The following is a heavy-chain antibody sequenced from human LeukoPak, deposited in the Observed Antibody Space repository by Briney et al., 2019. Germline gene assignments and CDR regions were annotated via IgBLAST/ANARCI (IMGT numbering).Heavy chain of an antibody. V-gene: IGHV3-73*01. CDR3: AKDSSVFHYDSRNLDY. J-gene: IGHJ4*02. D-gene: IGHD3-22*01. Sequence: PGGSLRLSCAASGFTFSGSAMHWVRQASGKGLEWVGRIRSKANSYATAYAASVKGRFTISRDDSKNTLYLQMNSLRAEDTAVFYCAKDSSVFHYDSRNLDYWGQGTLVTVSS. CDR1: GFTFSGSA. CDR2: IRSKANSYAT.